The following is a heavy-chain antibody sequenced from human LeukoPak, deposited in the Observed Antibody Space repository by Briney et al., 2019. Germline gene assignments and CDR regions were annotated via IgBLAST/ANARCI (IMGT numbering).Heavy chain of an antibody. J-gene: IGHJ3*02. CDR1: GYTFTIYA. CDR3: ARGDGYDSNDAFDI. D-gene: IGHD5-12*01. V-gene: IGHV7-4-1*02. Sequence: ASVKVSFKASGYTFTIYAMNWVRQAPGQGLEWMGWINTNTGNPTYAQGFTVRFVFSLDTSVSTAYLQISSLKAEDTAVYYCARGDGYDSNDAFDIWGQGTMVTVSS. CDR2: INTNTGNP.